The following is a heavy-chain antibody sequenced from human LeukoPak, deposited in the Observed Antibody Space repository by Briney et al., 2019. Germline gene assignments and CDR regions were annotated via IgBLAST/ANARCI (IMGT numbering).Heavy chain of an antibody. CDR1: GGSIISSSYY. J-gene: IGHJ6*03. V-gene: IGHV4-39*07. CDR3: ARDRFDDSSGYYYHYYYYMDV. CDR2: IYYSGST. Sequence: PSETLSLTCTVSGGSIISSSYYWDWIRQPPGKGLEWIGSIYYSGSTYYNPSPKSRVTISVDTSKSQFSLKVSSVTAADTAVYYCARDRFDDSSGYYYHYYYYMDVWGKGTTVTVSS. D-gene: IGHD3-22*01.